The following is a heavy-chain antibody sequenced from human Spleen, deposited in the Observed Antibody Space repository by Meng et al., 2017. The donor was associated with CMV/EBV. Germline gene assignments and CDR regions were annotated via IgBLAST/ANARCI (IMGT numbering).Heavy chain of an antibody. CDR3: ARSYLTYFDY. CDR2: ISAYSGHT. Sequence: NVYCKASGYNFTSYTIGWVRQAPGQGLECMGWISAYSGHTNYAQRLQGRVTMPIDTSPSTAYMELRSLRSDDTAVYYCARSYLTYFDYWGQGSLVTVSS. CDR1: GYNFTSYT. J-gene: IGHJ4*02. V-gene: IGHV1-18*01.